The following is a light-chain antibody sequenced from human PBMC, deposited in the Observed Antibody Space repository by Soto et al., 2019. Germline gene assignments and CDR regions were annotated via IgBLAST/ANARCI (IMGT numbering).Light chain of an antibody. V-gene: IGLV2-14*01. Sequence: QSVLTQPASVSGSPGQSITISCTGTSSDVCGYNYVSWYQQHPGKAPQLMIYEVSNRPSGVSNRFSGSKSGNTASLTISGLQAEDEADYYCTSYTSSSAHWVFGGRTKLTVL. J-gene: IGLJ3*02. CDR1: SSDVCGYNY. CDR2: EVS. CDR3: TSYTSSSAHWV.